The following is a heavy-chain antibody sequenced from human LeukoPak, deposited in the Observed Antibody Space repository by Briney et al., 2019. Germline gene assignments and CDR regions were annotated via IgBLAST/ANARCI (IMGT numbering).Heavy chain of an antibody. V-gene: IGHV1-18*01. J-gene: IGHJ4*02. D-gene: IGHD4-17*01. CDR3: ARYDYGSPGHY. CDR2: ISAYNGNT. Sequence: APVKASCKASGSTFPSYGISWVGQAPGQGLEWMGWISAYNGNTNYAQKLQGRVTMTTDASTSTAYMELRSLRSDDTAVYYCARYDYGSPGHYWGQGTLVTVSS. CDR1: GSTFPSYG.